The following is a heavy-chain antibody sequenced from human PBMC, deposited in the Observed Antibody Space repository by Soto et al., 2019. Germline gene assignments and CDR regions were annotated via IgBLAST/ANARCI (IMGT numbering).Heavy chain of an antibody. Sequence: GGSLRLSCAASGFTFSSYAMSWVRQAPGKGLEWVSAISGSGGSTYYADSVKGRFTISRDNSKNTLYLQMNSLRAEDTAVYYCVKGTYGSGSYYYYFDYWGQGTLVTVSS. V-gene: IGHV3-23*01. D-gene: IGHD3-10*01. CDR1: GFTFSSYA. J-gene: IGHJ4*02. CDR3: VKGTYGSGSYYYYFDY. CDR2: ISGSGGST.